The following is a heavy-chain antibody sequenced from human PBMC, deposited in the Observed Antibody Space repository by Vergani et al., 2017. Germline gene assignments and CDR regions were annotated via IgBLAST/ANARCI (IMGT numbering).Heavy chain of an antibody. CDR3: ARRDSSSPALDY. D-gene: IGHD6-6*01. J-gene: IGHJ4*02. CDR2: IGTAGDT. Sequence: EGQLLESGGGLVQPEGSVRLSCAASGFTFSTYDMHWVRQATGKGLEWVSAIGTAGDTYYPGSVKGRFTISRENAKNSLYLQMNGLRAGDTAVYYCARRDSSSPALDYWGQGTLVTVSS. CDR1: GFTFSTYD. V-gene: IGHV3-13*01.